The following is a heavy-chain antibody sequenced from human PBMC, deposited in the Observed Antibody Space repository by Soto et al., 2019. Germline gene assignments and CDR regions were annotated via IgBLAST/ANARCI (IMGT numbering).Heavy chain of an antibody. V-gene: IGHV4-59*01. Sequence: QVQLQESGPGLVKPSETLSLTCTVSSGSISNNYWSWIRQPPGKGLEWVGYIHYTGPTDYKPSLKSHVTISVDPSKNQFSLKLNSVTAADTAVYYCASQSGSYDYLGQGILVTVSS. J-gene: IGHJ4*02. CDR1: SGSISNNY. CDR3: ASQSGSYDY. D-gene: IGHD2-15*01. CDR2: IHYTGPT.